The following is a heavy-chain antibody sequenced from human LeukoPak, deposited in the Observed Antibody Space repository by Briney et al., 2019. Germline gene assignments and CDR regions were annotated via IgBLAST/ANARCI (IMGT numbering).Heavy chain of an antibody. V-gene: IGHV1-69*05. Sequence: ASVKVSCKASGYTFTSYGISWVRQAPGQGLEWMGWIIPIFGTANYAQKFQGRVTITTDESTSTAYMELSSLRSEDTAVYYCARTELVGGFIFAHGGYFDYWGQGTLVTVSS. J-gene: IGHJ4*02. CDR3: ARTELVGGFIFAHGGYFDY. D-gene: IGHD3-16*02. CDR2: IIPIFGTA. CDR1: GYTFTSYG.